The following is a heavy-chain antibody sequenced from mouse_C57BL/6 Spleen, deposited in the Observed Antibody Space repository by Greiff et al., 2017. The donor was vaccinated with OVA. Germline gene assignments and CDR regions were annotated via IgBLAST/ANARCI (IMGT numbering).Heavy chain of an antibody. V-gene: IGHV1-55*01. CDR3: ARGIIATVVFDY. D-gene: IGHD1-1*01. Sequence: QVQLQQPGAELVKPGASVKMSCKASGYTFTSYWITWVKQRPGQGLEWIGDIYPGSGSTNYNEKFKSKATLTVDTSSSTAYMQLSSLTSEDSAVYYCARGIIATVVFDYWGQGTTLTVSS. CDR1: GYTFTSYW. CDR2: IYPGSGST. J-gene: IGHJ2*01.